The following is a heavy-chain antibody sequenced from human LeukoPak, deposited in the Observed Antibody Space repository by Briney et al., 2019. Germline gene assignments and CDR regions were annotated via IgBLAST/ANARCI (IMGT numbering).Heavy chain of an antibody. CDR2: ISSSSSYI. D-gene: IGHD3-22*01. V-gene: IGHV3-21*01. J-gene: IGHJ6*02. CDR3: ARVGGGYYDSSGYGMDV. Sequence: GGSLRLSCAASGFTFSSYSMNWVRQAPGKGLEWVSSISSSSSYIYYADSVKGRFTISRDNAKNSLYLQMNSLRAEDTAVYYCARVGGGYYDSSGYGMDVWGQGTTVTVSS. CDR1: GFTFSSYS.